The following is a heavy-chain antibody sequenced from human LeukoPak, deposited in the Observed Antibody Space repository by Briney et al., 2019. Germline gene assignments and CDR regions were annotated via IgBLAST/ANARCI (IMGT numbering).Heavy chain of an antibody. D-gene: IGHD3-3*01. CDR2: INPNSGGT. V-gene: IGHV1-2*02. J-gene: IGHJ4*02. CDR3: GREVFGVVYFDY. Sequence: GASVKVSCKASGYTFTGYYMHWVRQAPGQGLEWMGWINPNSGGTNYAQKFQGRVTMTRDTSISTAYMELSRLRSDDTAVYYCGREVFGVVYFDYWGQGTLVTVSS. CDR1: GYTFTGYY.